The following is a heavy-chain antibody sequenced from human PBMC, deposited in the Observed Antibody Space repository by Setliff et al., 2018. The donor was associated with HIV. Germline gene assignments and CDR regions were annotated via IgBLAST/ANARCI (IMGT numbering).Heavy chain of an antibody. V-gene: IGHV4-34*01. J-gene: IGHJ4*02. CDR2: VTHSGTT. CDR1: GGSFSGFY. D-gene: IGHD6-19*01. CDR3: ARGRKKTLAVSGTRYFDF. Sequence: SETLSLTCAVYGGSFSGFYWTFIRQSPGKGLEWIGEVTHSGTTTCDPSLKSRITISVDTSKNQFSLKLTSVTAADMGVYYCARGRKKTLAVSGTRYFDFWGQGTLVTVPQ.